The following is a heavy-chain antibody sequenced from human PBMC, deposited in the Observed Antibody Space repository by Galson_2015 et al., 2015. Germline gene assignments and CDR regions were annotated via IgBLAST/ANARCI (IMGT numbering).Heavy chain of an antibody. V-gene: IGHV1-2*04. CDR3: ARLGYCSSTSCPSSNWYFDL. CDR1: GYTFTGYY. D-gene: IGHD2-2*01. J-gene: IGHJ2*01. Sequence: SVKVSCKASGYTFTGYYMHWVRQAPGQGLEWMGWINPNSGGTNYAQKFQGWVTMTRDTSISTAYMELSRLRSDDTAVYYCARLGYCSSTSCPSSNWYFDLWGRGTLVTVSS. CDR2: INPNSGGT.